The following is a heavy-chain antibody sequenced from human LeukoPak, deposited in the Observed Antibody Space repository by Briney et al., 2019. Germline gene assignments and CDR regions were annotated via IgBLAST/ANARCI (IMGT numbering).Heavy chain of an antibody. CDR2: ISKSGTTI. CDR1: GFTFSDYY. V-gene: IGHV3-11*01. CDR3: ARLRAGNYIDY. Sequence: PGGSLRVSCAASGFTFSDYYMTWIRQAPGKGLEWVSYISKSGTTINYADSVKGRFTISRDNAKNSLFLQMNSLRAEDTAVYFCARLRAGNYIDYWGQGTLVTVSS. J-gene: IGHJ4*02. D-gene: IGHD1-14*01.